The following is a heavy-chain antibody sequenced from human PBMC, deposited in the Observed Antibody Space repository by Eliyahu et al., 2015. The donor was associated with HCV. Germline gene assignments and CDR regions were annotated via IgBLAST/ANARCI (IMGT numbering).Heavy chain of an antibody. V-gene: IGHV3-33*08. CDR1: GFPFSSYG. Sequence: QVQLVESGGGVVQPGRSLRLSCAASGFPFSSYGMHWVRQAPGKGLEWVAVIWYDGSNKYYADSVKGRFTISRDNSKNTLYLQMNSLRAEDTAVYYCARGKEPYYFDYWGQGTLVTVSS. CDR3: ARGKEPYYFDY. D-gene: IGHD1-26*01. CDR2: IWYDGSNK. J-gene: IGHJ4*02.